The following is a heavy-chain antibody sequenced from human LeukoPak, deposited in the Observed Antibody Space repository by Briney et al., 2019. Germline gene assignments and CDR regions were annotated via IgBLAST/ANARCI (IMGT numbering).Heavy chain of an antibody. CDR3: AKGYAVAGFAFDI. CDR1: GFTFDDYA. J-gene: IGHJ3*02. D-gene: IGHD6-19*01. CDR2: ISWNSGSI. Sequence: GGSLRLSCAASGFTFDDYAMHWVRQAPGKGLEWVSGISWNSGSIGYADSVKGRFTISRDNAKNSLYLQMNSLRAEATALYYCAKGYAVAGFAFDIWGQGTMVTVSS. V-gene: IGHV3-9*01.